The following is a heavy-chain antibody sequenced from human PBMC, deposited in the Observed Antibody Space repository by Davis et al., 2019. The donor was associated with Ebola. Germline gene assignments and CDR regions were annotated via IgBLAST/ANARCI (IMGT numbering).Heavy chain of an antibody. CDR2: IYYSGST. D-gene: IGHD2-8*01. CDR1: GGSISSYY. V-gene: IGHV4-59*01. J-gene: IGHJ6*02. Sequence: SETLSLTCTVSGGSISSYYWSWIRQPPGKGLEWIGYIYYSGSTNYNPSLKSRVTISVDTSKNQFSLKLSSVTAADTAVYYCARLSGFILSRTSTKPEYYYGMDVWGQGTTVTVSS. CDR3: ARLSGFILSRTSTKPEYYYGMDV.